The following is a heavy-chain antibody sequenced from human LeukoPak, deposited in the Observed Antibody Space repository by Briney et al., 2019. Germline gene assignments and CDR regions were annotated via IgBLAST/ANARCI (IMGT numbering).Heavy chain of an antibody. CDR1: GFTVSSNY. CDR2: IYSGGST. V-gene: IGHV3-66*01. Sequence: GGSLRLSCAASGFTVSSNYMSWVRQAPGKGLEWVSVIYSGGSTYYADSVKGRFTISRDNSKNTQYLQMNSLRAEDTAVYYCAREGDGYTNYFDYWGQGTLVTVSS. J-gene: IGHJ4*02. D-gene: IGHD5-24*01. CDR3: AREGDGYTNYFDY.